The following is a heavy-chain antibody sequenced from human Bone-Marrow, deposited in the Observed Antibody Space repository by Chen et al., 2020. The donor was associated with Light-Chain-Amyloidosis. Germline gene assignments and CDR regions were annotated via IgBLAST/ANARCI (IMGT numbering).Heavy chain of an antibody. V-gene: IGHV3-21*01. CDR2: ISSNIGLI. J-gene: IGHJ6*02. CDR3: VRQYSGSYGMDV. CDR1: GFSFNVYA. Sequence: EVQLVESGGGLVKPGGSLRLSCVASGFSFNVYAMNWVRQAPGKGLEWISCISSNIGLINYADSVKGRFTISRDDAKNSVYLQMDSLRGEDTAVYYCVRQYSGSYGMDVWGQGTTVTVSS. D-gene: IGHD2-21*01.